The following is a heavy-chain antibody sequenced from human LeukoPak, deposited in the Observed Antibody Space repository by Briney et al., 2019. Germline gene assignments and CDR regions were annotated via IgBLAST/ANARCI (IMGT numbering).Heavy chain of an antibody. CDR2: ISSSGITI. CDR3: ARILDSAWGELGY. CDR1: GFLFSSFE. J-gene: IGHJ4*02. D-gene: IGHD6-19*01. V-gene: IGHV3-48*03. Sequence: GGSLRLSCAASGFLFSSFEVNWVRQAPGKGLEWVSYISSSGITIYYADSVKGRFTISRDNSKNMLFLQINSLRADDTAVHYCARILDSAWGELGYWGQGTLVTVSS.